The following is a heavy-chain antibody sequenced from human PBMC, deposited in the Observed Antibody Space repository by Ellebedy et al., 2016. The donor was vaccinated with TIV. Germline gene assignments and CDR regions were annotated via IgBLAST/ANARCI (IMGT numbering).Heavy chain of an antibody. D-gene: IGHD4-17*01. V-gene: IGHV5-51*01. CDR3: ARQGDYGDYGRNYYGLNL. J-gene: IGHJ6*02. Sequence: GESLKISCKGSAYRFSTYWIGWVRQMPGKGLEWMGIIFPGDSDTRYSPSFQGQVTISADKSISTAYLQWGSLKASDTAMYYCARQGDYGDYGRNYYGLNLWGQGTTVTVSS. CDR2: IFPGDSDT. CDR1: AYRFSTYW.